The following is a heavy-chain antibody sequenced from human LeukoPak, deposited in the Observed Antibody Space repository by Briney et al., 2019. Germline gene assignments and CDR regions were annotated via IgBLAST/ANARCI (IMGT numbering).Heavy chain of an antibody. CDR2: IYTSGST. CDR1: GGSISSGTYY. D-gene: IGHD3-22*01. CDR3: ARGGWNKFDY. Sequence: SETLSLTCTVSGGSISSGTYYWSWIRQPAGKGLEWIGRIYTSGSTNYNPSLKSRVTISVDTSKNQFSLKLSSVTAADTAVYYCARGGWNKFDYWGQGTLVTVSS. J-gene: IGHJ4*02. V-gene: IGHV4-61*02.